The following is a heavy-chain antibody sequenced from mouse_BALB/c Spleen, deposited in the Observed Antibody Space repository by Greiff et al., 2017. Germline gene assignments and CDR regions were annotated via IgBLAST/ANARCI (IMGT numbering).Heavy chain of an antibody. Sequence: QVTLKESGAELVRPGSSVKISCKASGYAFSSYWMNWVKQRPGQGLEWIGQIYPGDGDTNYNGKFKGKATLTADKSSSTAYMQLSSLTSVDSAVYFCARGAYYGNYGAMVYWGQGTSVTVSS. CDR2: IYPGDGDT. D-gene: IGHD2-10*01. CDR1: GYAFSSYW. J-gene: IGHJ4*01. CDR3: ARGAYYGNYGAMVY. V-gene: IGHV1-80*01.